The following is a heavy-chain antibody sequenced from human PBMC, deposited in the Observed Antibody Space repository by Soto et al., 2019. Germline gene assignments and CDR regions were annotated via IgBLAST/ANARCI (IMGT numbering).Heavy chain of an antibody. V-gene: IGHV4-61*01. CDR2: IYYSGST. Sequence: KPSETLSLTCTVSGGSVSSGSYYWSWIRQPPGKGLEWIGYIYYSGSTNYNPSLKSRVTISVDTSKNQFSLKLSSVTAADTAVYYCARVVVAATQYYFDYWGQGTMLTVYS. CDR1: GGSVSSGSYY. CDR3: ARVVVAATQYYFDY. J-gene: IGHJ4*02. D-gene: IGHD2-15*01.